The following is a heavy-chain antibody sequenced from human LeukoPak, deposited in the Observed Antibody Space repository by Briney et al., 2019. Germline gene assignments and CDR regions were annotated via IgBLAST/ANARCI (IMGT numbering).Heavy chain of an antibody. CDR2: IYHSGST. CDR3: ASDFTIFGVVLSAFNI. CDR1: GGSISSGGYY. Sequence: SQTLSLTCTVSGGSISSGGYYWSWIRQPPGKGLEWIGYIYHSGSTYYNPSLKSRVTISVDTSKNQFSLNLTSVTAADTAVYYCASDFTIFGVVLSAFNIWGRGRMVTVSS. J-gene: IGHJ3*02. V-gene: IGHV4-30-2*01. D-gene: IGHD3-3*01.